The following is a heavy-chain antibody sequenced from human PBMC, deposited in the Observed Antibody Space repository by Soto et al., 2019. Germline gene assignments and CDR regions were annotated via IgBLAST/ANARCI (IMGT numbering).Heavy chain of an antibody. CDR1: GFTFTGYW. D-gene: IGHD3-16*01. J-gene: IGHJ5*02. CDR3: ARDRGALGP. Sequence: EVQLVESGGGLVQPGGSLRLSCAASGFTFTGYWMSWVRQAPGKGLEWVANTNEDGREKFYVDSVKGRFTISRDNAKNSLYLQMNSLSAEDTAVYYSARDRGALGPWCQGTLVTVSS. V-gene: IGHV3-7*01. CDR2: TNEDGREK.